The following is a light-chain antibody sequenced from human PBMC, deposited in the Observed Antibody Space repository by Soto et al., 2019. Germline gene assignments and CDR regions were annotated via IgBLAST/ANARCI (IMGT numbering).Light chain of an antibody. CDR1: SGHSSYI. CDR2: LEGSGSY. Sequence: QLVLTQSSSASASLGSSVKLTCTLSSGHSSYIIAWHQQQPGKAPRYLMKLEGSGSYNKGSGVPDRFSGSSSGADRYLTISNLQFDDEADYYCETWDINPHVVFGGGTKLTVL. CDR3: ETWDINPHVV. V-gene: IGLV4-60*02. J-gene: IGLJ2*01.